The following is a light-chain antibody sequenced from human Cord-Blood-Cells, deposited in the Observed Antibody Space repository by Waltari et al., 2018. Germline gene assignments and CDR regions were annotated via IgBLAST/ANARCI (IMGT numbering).Light chain of an antibody. CDR1: QSVSSN. CDR3: QQYNNWPPYT. CDR2: GAS. J-gene: IGKJ2*01. Sequence: EIVMTQSPATLSVSPGERPPLSCRASQSVSSNLAWYQQKPGQAPRLLIYGASARATGIPARFSGSGSGTEFTLTISSLQSEDFAVDYCQQYNNWPPYTFGQGTKVEIK. V-gene: IGKV3-15*01.